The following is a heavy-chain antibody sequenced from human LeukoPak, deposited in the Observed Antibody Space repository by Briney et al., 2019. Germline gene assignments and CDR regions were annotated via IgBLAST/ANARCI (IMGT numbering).Heavy chain of an antibody. CDR2: ISSDGSDK. CDR1: GFTFSNYG. V-gene: IGHV3-30*03. D-gene: IGHD2-15*01. J-gene: IGHJ4*02. Sequence: GGSLRLSCAASGFTFSNYGMHWVRQAPGKGLEWVALISSDGSDKYYADSVKGRFTIPRDNSQNTLYLQMNSLRVEDTAVYYCEGYCSAGYCSRSFDYWGQGTLVTVSS. CDR3: EGYCSAGYCSRSFDY.